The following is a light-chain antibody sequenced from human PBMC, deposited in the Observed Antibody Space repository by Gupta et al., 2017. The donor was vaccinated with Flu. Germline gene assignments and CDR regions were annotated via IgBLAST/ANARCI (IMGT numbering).Light chain of an antibody. V-gene: IGKV1-33*01. CDR1: QDIYNY. CDR2: DAS. Sequence: DIQMTQSPSSLSASLRDRVTITCQASQDIYNYLNWYQQKPGKAPKLLIYDASNLETGVPSRFSGNGSGTDFTFTISGLQPEDSATYYCQQFENLPYTFGEGSKVEIK. CDR3: QQFENLPYT. J-gene: IGKJ2*01.